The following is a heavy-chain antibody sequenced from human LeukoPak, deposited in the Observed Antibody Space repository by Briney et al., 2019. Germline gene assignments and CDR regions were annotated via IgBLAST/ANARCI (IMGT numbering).Heavy chain of an antibody. J-gene: IGHJ3*02. Sequence: GGSLRLSCAASGFTFSTYWMHWVRQAPGKGLGWVSLIKSDGSYTSYADSVKGRFTISRHNAKNTLYLQMNSLRVEDTAVYYCARAAYRAAFDIWGQGTMVTVCS. CDR3: ARAAYRAAFDI. V-gene: IGHV3-74*01. CDR1: GFTFSTYW. D-gene: IGHD4-11*01. CDR2: IKSDGSYT.